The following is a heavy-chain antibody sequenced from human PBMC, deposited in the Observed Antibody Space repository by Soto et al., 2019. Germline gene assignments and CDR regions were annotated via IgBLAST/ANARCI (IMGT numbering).Heavy chain of an antibody. Sequence: GASVKMFCYTSGYITTRYNVHGVLQDTGQCLEWMAIVNPNGATTYYVQNYEARVTLNTDTSTSTVYMELSSLRSDNTALYYCARVRGGGSDSFFDYWSQGTLVTVSS. CDR3: ARVRGGGSDSFFDY. D-gene: IGHD2-15*01. CDR2: VNPNGATT. CDR1: GYITTRYN. V-gene: IGHV1-46*01. J-gene: IGHJ4*02.